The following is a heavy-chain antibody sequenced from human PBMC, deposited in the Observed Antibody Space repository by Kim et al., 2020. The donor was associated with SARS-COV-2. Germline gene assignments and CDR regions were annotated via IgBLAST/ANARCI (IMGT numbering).Heavy chain of an antibody. J-gene: IGHJ4*02. CDR1: GFTFSSYA. CDR3: AKTRVVIVSPRSSYYLDY. Sequence: GGSLRLSCAASGFTFSSYAMSWVRQAPGKGLEWVSAISGSGGSTYYADSVKGRFTISRDNSKNTLYLQMNSLRAEDTAVYYCAKTRVVIVSPRSSYYLDYWGQGTLVTVSS. CDR2: ISGSGGST. V-gene: IGHV3-23*01. D-gene: IGHD2-21*01.